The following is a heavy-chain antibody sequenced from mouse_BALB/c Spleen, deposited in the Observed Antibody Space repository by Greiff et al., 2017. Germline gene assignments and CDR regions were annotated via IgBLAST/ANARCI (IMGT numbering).Heavy chain of an antibody. CDR1: GYTFTSYT. CDR3: ARRGPYYGSSSYAMDY. Sequence: VQLQESGAELARPGASVKMSCKASGYTFTSYTMHWVKQRPGQGLEWIGYINPSSGYTNYNQKFKDKATLTADKSSSTAYMQLSSLTSEDSAVYYCARRGPYYGSSSYAMDYWGQGTSVTVSS. V-gene: IGHV1-4*01. J-gene: IGHJ4*01. D-gene: IGHD1-1*01. CDR2: INPSSGYT.